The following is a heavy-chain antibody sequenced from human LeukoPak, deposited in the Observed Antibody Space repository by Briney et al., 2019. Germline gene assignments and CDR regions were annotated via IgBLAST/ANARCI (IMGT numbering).Heavy chain of an antibody. J-gene: IGHJ3*02. Sequence: PGGSLRLSCAASGFTFSSYWMSWVRQAPGKGLEWVTNIKQDGSEKYYVDSVKGRFTISRDNPKNSLYLQMNSLRAEDTAVYYCARSNWDARGALDIWGQGTMVTVSS. CDR1: GFTFSSYW. V-gene: IGHV3-7*01. CDR3: ARSNWDARGALDI. D-gene: IGHD7-27*01. CDR2: IKQDGSEK.